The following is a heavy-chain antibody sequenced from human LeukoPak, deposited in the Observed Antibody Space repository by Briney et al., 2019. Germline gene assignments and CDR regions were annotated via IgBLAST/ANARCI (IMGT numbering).Heavy chain of an antibody. CDR3: ARHSIYCSSTSCYSFFDY. V-gene: IGHV4-34*01. Sequence: SETLSLTCAVYGGSFSGYYWSWIRQPPGKGLEWIGEINHSGSTNYNPSLKSRVTISVDTSKNQFSLKLSSVTAADTAVYYCARHSIYCSSTSCYSFFDYWGQGTLVTVSS. CDR2: INHSGST. CDR1: GGSFSGYY. J-gene: IGHJ4*02. D-gene: IGHD2-2*01.